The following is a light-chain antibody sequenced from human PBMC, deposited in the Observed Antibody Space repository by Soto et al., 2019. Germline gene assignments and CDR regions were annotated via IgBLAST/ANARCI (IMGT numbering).Light chain of an antibody. CDR1: HDVSVS. J-gene: IGKJ2*01. V-gene: IGKV3-11*01. Sequence: EIVLTQSPDTLSLSPGEGATLSCRSSHDVSVSLVWYRQRPGQSPRLLIHDASNRAPGISARFSGSGSGTDFTLTIGSLEPEESALYYCQQRASWSYTSGQGTKVEIK. CDR3: QQRASWSYT. CDR2: DAS.